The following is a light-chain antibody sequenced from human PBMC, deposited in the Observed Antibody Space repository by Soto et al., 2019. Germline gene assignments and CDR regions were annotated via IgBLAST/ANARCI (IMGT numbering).Light chain of an antibody. CDR1: QSISGW. J-gene: IGKJ4*01. CDR2: DAS. Sequence: EIKMTQSPSTLSASVGDRVTITCRASQSISGWLAWYQQKPGKAPKLLIFDASSLESGVPSRFSGSGSETEFTLTISSLQPDDIGTYYCQQYYIYSTFGGGTKVDIK. CDR3: QQYYIYST. V-gene: IGKV1-5*01.